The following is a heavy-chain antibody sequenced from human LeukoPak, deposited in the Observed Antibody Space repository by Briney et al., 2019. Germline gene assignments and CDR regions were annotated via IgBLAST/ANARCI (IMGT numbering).Heavy chain of an antibody. CDR1: GFTFSSYS. V-gene: IGHV3-21*01. Sequence: MAGGSLRLSCAASGFTFSSYSMNWVRQAPGKGLEWVSSISSSSYIYYADSVKGRFTISRDNAKNSLYLQMNSLRAEDTAVYYCARGTTPQPWDFDYWGQGTLVTVSS. D-gene: IGHD1-1*01. CDR3: ARGTTPQPWDFDY. CDR2: ISSSSYI. J-gene: IGHJ4*02.